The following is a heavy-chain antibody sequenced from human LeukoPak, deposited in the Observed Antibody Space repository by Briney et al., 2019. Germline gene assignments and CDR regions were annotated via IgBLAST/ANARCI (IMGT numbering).Heavy chain of an antibody. V-gene: IGHV3-30-3*01. CDR2: ISYDGSNK. D-gene: IGHD4-23*01. Sequence: GGSLRLSCAASGFTFSSYAMHWVRQAPGKGLEWVAVISYDGSNKYYADSVKGRFTISRDNSKNTLYLQMNSLRAEDTAVYYCARTVVQGPYYYGMDVWGQGTTVTVSS. CDR1: GFTFSSYA. J-gene: IGHJ6*02. CDR3: ARTVVQGPYYYGMDV.